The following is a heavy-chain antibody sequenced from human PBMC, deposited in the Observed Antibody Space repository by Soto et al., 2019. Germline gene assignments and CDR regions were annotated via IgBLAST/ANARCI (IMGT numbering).Heavy chain of an antibody. CDR2: MKPNSGNT. Sequence: QVQLVKYGAEVKKPGASVKVSCKASGYTFTSYDINWVRQATGQGLEWMGWMKPNSGNTGYAQKFQGRVTITRNTSISTAYMELSSMRSEDTAVYYCARTIYGDHVDYWGQGTLVTVSS. CDR3: ARTIYGDHVDY. J-gene: IGHJ4*02. V-gene: IGHV1-8*01. D-gene: IGHD4-17*01. CDR1: GYTFTSYD.